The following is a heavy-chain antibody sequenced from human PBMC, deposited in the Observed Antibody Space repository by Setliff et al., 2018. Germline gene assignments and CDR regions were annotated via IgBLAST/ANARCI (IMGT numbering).Heavy chain of an antibody. V-gene: IGHV3-7*01. D-gene: IGHD6-13*01. Sequence: HPGGSLRLSCAASGFDFKTQWMDWARQAPGKGLEWVANIKEDGSQRNYVDAVRGRFTVSRDHARNLLYLQMNSLRAEDTAVYYCEKEGSIAAAPDYWGQGTLVTVSS. CDR2: IKEDGSQR. J-gene: IGHJ4*02. CDR3: EKEGSIAAAPDY. CDR1: GFDFKTQW.